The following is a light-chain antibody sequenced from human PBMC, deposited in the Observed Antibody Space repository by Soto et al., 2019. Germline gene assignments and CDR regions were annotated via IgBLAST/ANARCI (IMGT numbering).Light chain of an antibody. J-gene: IGKJ4*01. Sequence: DIEMTQSPSSLSASVGDRVTITCRASQDIRKSVVWYQQKPGKVPKLLIDSASTLQSGVPIRFSGRRSGTDFTLTISSLQPEDVATYYCQNYDTIALTFCGGTKVQI. CDR3: QNYDTIALT. CDR2: SAS. V-gene: IGKV1-27*01. CDR1: QDIRKS.